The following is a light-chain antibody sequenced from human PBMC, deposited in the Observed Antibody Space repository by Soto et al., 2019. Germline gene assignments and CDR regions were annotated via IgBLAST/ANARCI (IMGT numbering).Light chain of an antibody. V-gene: IGKV3-11*01. J-gene: IGKJ1*01. CDR2: DAS. CDR3: QQRSNWPPTWT. CDR1: QSVSSY. Sequence: EIVLTQFPATLSLSPGERATLSCRASQSVSSYLAWYQRKPGQAPRLLIYDASNRATGLPARFSGSGSGTDFTLTISSLEPEDFAVYYCQQRSNWPPTWTFGQGTKVESK.